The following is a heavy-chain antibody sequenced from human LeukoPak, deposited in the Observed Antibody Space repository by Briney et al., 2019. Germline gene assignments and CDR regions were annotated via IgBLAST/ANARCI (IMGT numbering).Heavy chain of an antibody. Sequence: GGSLRLSCVGSGFTFSNSILSWVRQAPGKGLEWLSTFSGNDGYTYYADSVRGRFTISRENAKKSLYLQMNSLTADDTAVYYCTREAFTDSTGYYFSPFDMWGQETMVTVSS. V-gene: IGHV3-23*01. CDR2: FSGNDGYT. CDR1: GFTFSNSI. D-gene: IGHD3-22*01. CDR3: TREAFTDSTGYYFSPFDM. J-gene: IGHJ3*02.